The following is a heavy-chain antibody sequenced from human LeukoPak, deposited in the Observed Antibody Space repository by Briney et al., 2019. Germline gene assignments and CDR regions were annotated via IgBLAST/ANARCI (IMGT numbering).Heavy chain of an antibody. J-gene: IGHJ4*02. CDR3: ARTYDFWSGYYPFDY. D-gene: IGHD3-3*01. CDR1: GYTFTSYD. Sequence: ASVKVSCKASGYTFTSYDIKWVRQATGQGLEWMGRMNPNSGNTGYAQKFQGRVTITRNTSISTAYMELSSLRSEDTAVYYCARTYDFWSGYYPFDYWGQGTLATVSS. CDR2: MNPNSGNT. V-gene: IGHV1-8*03.